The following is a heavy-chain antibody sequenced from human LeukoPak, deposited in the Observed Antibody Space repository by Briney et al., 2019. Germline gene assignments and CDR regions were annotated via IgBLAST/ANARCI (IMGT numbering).Heavy chain of an antibody. CDR1: GYTFTSYG. CDR2: IIAYNGNT. J-gene: IGHJ4*02. Sequence: ASVKVSCKXSGYTFTSYGISWVRQAPGQGLEWMGWIIAYNGNTNYAQKLQGRVTMTTDTSTSTAYVELRSLRSDDTAVYYRARDLPIPPYLGIPFDYWGQGTLVTVSS. V-gene: IGHV1-18*01. D-gene: IGHD7-27*01. CDR3: ARDLPIPPYLGIPFDY.